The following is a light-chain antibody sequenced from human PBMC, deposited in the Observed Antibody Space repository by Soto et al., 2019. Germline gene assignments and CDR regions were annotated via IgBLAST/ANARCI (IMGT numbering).Light chain of an antibody. CDR1: QSVSSSY. Sequence: EIVLTQSPGTLSLSPGERATLSCRASQSVSSSYLVWYQQKPGQPPRLLIFAASNRATGIPDRFSGSGSGTDFTLTISRLEPEDFAVYYCQQYCSSPLTFGGGTKVEIK. CDR3: QQYCSSPLT. J-gene: IGKJ4*01. V-gene: IGKV3-20*01. CDR2: AAS.